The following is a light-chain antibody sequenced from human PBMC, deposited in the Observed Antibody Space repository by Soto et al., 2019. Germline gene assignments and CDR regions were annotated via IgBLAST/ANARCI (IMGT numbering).Light chain of an antibody. CDR2: GAS. CDR3: LQDINYPWT. V-gene: IGKV1-6*01. Sequence: AIQMTQSPSSLSASVGDRVTISCRASQGIGNALGWYKQKPGKPPKVLSYGASNLQSGVPPRFSGSGSGTDFTLAISSLKPEDSETYYCLQDINYPWTFGQGTKVDIK. J-gene: IGKJ1*01. CDR1: QGIGNA.